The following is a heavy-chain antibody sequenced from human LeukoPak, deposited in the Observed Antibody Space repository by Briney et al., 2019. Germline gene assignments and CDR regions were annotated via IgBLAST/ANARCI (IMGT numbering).Heavy chain of an antibody. CDR2: IYYSGST. Sequence: PSETLSLTCTVSGGSISSGGYYWSWIRQHPGKGLEWIGYIYYSGSTYYNPSLKSRVTISVDTSKNQFSLKLSSVTAADTAVYYWARGRNSGYDPPDYWGQGTLVTVSS. V-gene: IGHV4-31*03. J-gene: IGHJ4*02. CDR1: GGSISSGGYY. D-gene: IGHD5-12*01. CDR3: ARGRNSGYDPPDY.